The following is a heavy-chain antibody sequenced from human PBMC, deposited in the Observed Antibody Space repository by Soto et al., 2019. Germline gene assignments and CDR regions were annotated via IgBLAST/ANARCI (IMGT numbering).Heavy chain of an antibody. D-gene: IGHD1-26*01. CDR2: IYYSGHT. Sequence: QVQLQESGPGLVKPSGTLSLTCNVSGGSITHNNWWSWVRQPPGKGLEWIWAIYYSGHTNYNPSLKSRDTVSLDYYETQFSLKLTSATAADTAIYYCASIADSASGFDYWGQGILVTVSS. J-gene: IGHJ4*02. CDR1: GGSITHNNW. CDR3: ASIADSASGFDY. V-gene: IGHV4-4*02.